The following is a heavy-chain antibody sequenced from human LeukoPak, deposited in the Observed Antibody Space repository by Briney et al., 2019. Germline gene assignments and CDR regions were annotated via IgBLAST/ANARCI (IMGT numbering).Heavy chain of an antibody. CDR2: VYYSGST. CDR1: GFLISNYY. D-gene: IGHD4-17*01. J-gene: IGHJ4*02. Sequence: TSETLSLTCTVSGFLISNYYWSWIRQHPGKGREWIGYVYYSGSTNYNPSLKSRVTISIDTSKNQLSLKMSSVTAADTAVYYCALSTVTKIDYWGQGTLVTVSS. CDR3: ALSTVTKIDY. V-gene: IGHV4-59*01.